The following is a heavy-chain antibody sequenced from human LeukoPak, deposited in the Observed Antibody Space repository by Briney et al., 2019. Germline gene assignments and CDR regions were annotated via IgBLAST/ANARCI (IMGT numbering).Heavy chain of an antibody. CDR3: ERSNITMIVVVTYYFDY. V-gene: IGHV1-2*02. J-gene: IGHJ4*02. D-gene: IGHD3-22*01. CDR2: INPNSGGT. CDR1: GYTFTGYY. Sequence: ASVKVSCKASGYTFTGYYMHWVRQAPGQGLEWMGWINPNSGGTNYAQKFQGRVTMTRDTSISTAYMELSRLRSDDTAVYYCERSNITMIVVVTYYFDYWGQGTLVTVSS.